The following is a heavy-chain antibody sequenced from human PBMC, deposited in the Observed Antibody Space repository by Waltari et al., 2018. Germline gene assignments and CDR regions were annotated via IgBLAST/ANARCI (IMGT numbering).Heavy chain of an antibody. CDR1: GFPFGDYA. D-gene: IGHD6-19*01. V-gene: IGHV3-49*03. CDR2: IRTKAYGGTT. J-gene: IGHJ4*02. Sequence: EVQLVESGGGLVQPGRSLRLSCTASGFPFGDYAMNWYRQAPGKGLEWVGFIRTKAYGGTTEYAASVKGRFTISRDDSKSIAYLQMNSLKTEDTAVYYCSRGKYSSGWYGRYWGQGTLVTVSS. CDR3: SRGKYSSGWYGRY.